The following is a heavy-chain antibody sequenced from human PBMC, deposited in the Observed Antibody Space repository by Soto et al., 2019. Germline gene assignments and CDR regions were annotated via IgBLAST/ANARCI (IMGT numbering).Heavy chain of an antibody. D-gene: IGHD1-26*01. Sequence: SETLSLTCAVSGDSISSSNWWSWVRQPPGKGLEWIGEIYHSGSTNYNPSLKSRVTISVGKSKNQFSLNLNSVTAADTAVYYCARHSGSYFRDYWGQGTLVTVSS. V-gene: IGHV4-4*02. CDR1: GDSISSSNW. CDR2: IYHSGST. J-gene: IGHJ4*02. CDR3: ARHSGSYFRDY.